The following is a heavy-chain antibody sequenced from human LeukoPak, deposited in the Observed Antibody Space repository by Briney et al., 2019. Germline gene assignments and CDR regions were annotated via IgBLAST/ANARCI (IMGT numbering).Heavy chain of an antibody. D-gene: IGHD6-13*01. CDR3: ASAPVAAAAYYFDY. V-gene: IGHV1-69*13. CDR1: GGTFSSYA. J-gene: IGHJ4*02. CDR2: IIPIFGTA. Sequence: ASVKVSCKASGGTFSSYAISWVRQAPGQGLEWMGGIIPIFGTANYAQKFQGRVTITADESTSTAYMELSSLRSEDTAVYYCASAPVAAAAYYFDYWGQGTLVTVSS.